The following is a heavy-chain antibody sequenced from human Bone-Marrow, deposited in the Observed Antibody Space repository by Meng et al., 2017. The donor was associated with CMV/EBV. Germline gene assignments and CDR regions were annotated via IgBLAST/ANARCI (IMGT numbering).Heavy chain of an antibody. V-gene: IGHV3-48*03. CDR1: GFTFSSYE. Sequence: GESLKISCAASGFTFSSYEMNWVRQAPGKGLEWVSYISSSGSTIYYADSVKGRFTISRDNAKNSLYLQMNSLRAEDTAVYYCARDLSSIAARPGDYWGQGTLVTVSS. J-gene: IGHJ4*02. CDR2: ISSSGSTI. CDR3: ARDLSSIAARPGDY. D-gene: IGHD6-6*01.